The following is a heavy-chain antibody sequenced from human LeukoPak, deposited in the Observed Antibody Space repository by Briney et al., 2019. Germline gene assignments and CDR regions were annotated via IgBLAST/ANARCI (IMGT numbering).Heavy chain of an antibody. CDR1: GFTFNRNS. V-gene: IGHV3-48*01. D-gene: IGHD1-26*01. CDR3: ARDLMGATSGGY. J-gene: IGHJ4*02. CDR2: ITSSSTTI. Sequence: GGSLRLSCAASGFTFNRNSMNWVRQAPGKGLEWVSYITSSSTTIYYADSVKGRFTISRDNAKNSLYLQMNSLRAEDTAMYYCARDLMGATSGGYWRQGTLVTVSS.